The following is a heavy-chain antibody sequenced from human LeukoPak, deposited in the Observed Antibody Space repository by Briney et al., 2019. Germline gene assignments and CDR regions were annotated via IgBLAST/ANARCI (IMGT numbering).Heavy chain of an antibody. J-gene: IGHJ4*02. D-gene: IGHD6-19*01. Sequence: QAGGSLRLSCAASGFTFSSYEMNWVRQAPGKGLEWVSYISSSGSTIYYADSVKGRFTISRDNAKNSLYLQMNSLRAEDTAVYYCASLGYSSVWHFDYWGQGTLVTVSS. CDR1: GFTFSSYE. V-gene: IGHV3-48*03. CDR2: ISSSGSTI. CDR3: ASLGYSSVWHFDY.